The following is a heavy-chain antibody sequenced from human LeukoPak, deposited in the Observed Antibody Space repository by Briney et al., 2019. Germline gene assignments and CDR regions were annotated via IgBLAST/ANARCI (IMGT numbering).Heavy chain of an antibody. Sequence: SETLSLNCAVYGGSFSGYYWSWIRQPPGKGLEWIGEINHSGSTNYNPSLKSRVTISVDTSKNQFSLKLSSVTAADTAVYYCARARGFGELTKYYGMDVWGKGTTVTVSS. J-gene: IGHJ6*04. D-gene: IGHD3-10*01. CDR2: INHSGST. V-gene: IGHV4-34*01. CDR3: ARARGFGELTKYYGMDV. CDR1: GGSFSGYY.